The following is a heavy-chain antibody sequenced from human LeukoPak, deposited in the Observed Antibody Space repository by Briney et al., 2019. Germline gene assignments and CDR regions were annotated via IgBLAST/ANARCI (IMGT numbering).Heavy chain of an antibody. CDR1: GFTFCRFD. Sequence: GGSLRLSCAASGFTFCRFDMHWVRPATGKGLEWGSAIGTAGDSYYSGSVKGRFTIYRENAKNSLYLQMNSLKAADTAVYYCTRGGDDGFDPWGQGTLVTVSS. J-gene: IGHJ5*02. D-gene: IGHD3-16*01. V-gene: IGHV3-13*01. CDR2: IGTAGDS. CDR3: TRGGDDGFDP.